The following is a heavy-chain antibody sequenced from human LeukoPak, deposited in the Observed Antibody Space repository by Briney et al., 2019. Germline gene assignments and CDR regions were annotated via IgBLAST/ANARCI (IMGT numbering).Heavy chain of an antibody. Sequence: SSVKVSCKASGGTFSSYAISWVRQAPGQGLEWMGGIIPFFGTANYAQKFQGRVTITADESTSTAYMELSSLRSEDTAVYYCARSGGDTAPLDCWGQGTLVTVSS. D-gene: IGHD5-18*01. CDR3: ARSGGDTAPLDC. CDR2: IIPFFGTA. V-gene: IGHV1-69*13. J-gene: IGHJ4*02. CDR1: GGTFSSYA.